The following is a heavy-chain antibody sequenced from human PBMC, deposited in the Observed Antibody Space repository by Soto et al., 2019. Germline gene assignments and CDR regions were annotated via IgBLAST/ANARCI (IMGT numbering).Heavy chain of an antibody. CDR2: IDPNSGGT. J-gene: IGHJ4*02. CDR1: GYTFTGYY. CDR3: AREVAGRHDSSGYPDY. D-gene: IGHD3-22*01. V-gene: IGHV1-2*02. Sequence: ASVKVSCKTSGYTFTGYYIHWVRQAPGQGLEWMGWIDPNSGGTNYAQKLQGRVTMTTDTSTSTAYMELRRLRSDDTAVYYCAREVAGRHDSSGYPDYWGQGTLVTVFS.